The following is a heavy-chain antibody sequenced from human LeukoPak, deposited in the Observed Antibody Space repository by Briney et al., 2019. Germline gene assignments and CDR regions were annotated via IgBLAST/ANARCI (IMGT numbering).Heavy chain of an antibody. CDR3: ARGSMAAAGTVDY. J-gene: IGHJ4*02. CDR1: GFTFSSYS. D-gene: IGHD6-13*01. V-gene: IGHV3-21*01. Sequence: GGSLRPSCAASGFTFSSYSMNWVRQAPGKGLEWVSSISSSSSYIYYADSVEGRFTISRDNAKNSLYLQMNSLRAEDTAVYYCARGSMAAAGTVDYWGQGTQVTVSS. CDR2: ISSSSSYI.